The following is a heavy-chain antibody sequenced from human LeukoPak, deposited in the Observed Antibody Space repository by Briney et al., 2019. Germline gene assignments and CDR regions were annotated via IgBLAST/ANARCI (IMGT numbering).Heavy chain of an antibody. D-gene: IGHD3/OR15-3a*01. CDR3: ASDFWAATGAFEI. CDR1: GDSANGATFY. Sequence: SETLSLTCTVPGDSANGATFYWAWTRQSPGKGLKLIGFTYNGGNTYSNPSLNSRVTISVDTSKNQFTLKLRSVTAADSAVYYGASDFWAATGAFEIWGQGASVTVSS. J-gene: IGHJ3*02. V-gene: IGHV4-61*01. CDR2: TYNGGNT.